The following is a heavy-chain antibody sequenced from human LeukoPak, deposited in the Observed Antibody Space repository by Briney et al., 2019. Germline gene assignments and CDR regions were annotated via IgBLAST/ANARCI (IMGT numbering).Heavy chain of an antibody. Sequence: GGSLRLSCAASGFTFSSYAMSWVRQAPGKGLEWVSAISGGGGSTYYADSVKGRFTISRDNSKNTLYLQMNSLRAEDTAVYYCAKDGYYDFWSGYYTGAPYYYYMDVWGKGTTVTVSS. V-gene: IGHV3-23*01. CDR3: AKDGYYDFWSGYYTGAPYYYYMDV. J-gene: IGHJ6*03. D-gene: IGHD3-3*01. CDR1: GFTFSSYA. CDR2: ISGGGGST.